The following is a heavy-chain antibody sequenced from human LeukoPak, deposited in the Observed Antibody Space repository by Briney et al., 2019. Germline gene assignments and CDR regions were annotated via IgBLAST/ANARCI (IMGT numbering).Heavy chain of an antibody. V-gene: IGHV1-46*03. CDR3: ARDLRDPYYYYYMDV. CDR1: GYTFTDYY. D-gene: IGHD5-12*01. CDR2: IVPNSGST. Sequence: GASVKVSCKTSGYTFTDYYIHWVRQAPGQGLEWMGWIVPNSGSTSYAQKFQGRVTMTRDTSTSTVYMELSSLRSEDTAVYYCARDLRDPYYYYYMDVWGKGTTVTVSS. J-gene: IGHJ6*03.